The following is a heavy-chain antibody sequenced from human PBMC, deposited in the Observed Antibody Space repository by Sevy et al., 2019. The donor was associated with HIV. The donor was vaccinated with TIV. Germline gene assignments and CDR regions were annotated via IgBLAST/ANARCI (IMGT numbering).Heavy chain of an antibody. CDR1: GFKFSQYS. D-gene: IGHD2-8*01. CDR3: AREGCTKPHDY. V-gene: IGHV3-23*01. Sequence: GVLKISCATSGFKFSQYSMSWVRQAPGKGLEWVSTLSFGCGRINYADSVKGRFTISRDDSKDTVYLQMNSLRVEDTAVYFCAREGCTKPHDYWGQGTLVTVSS. CDR2: LSFGCGRI. J-gene: IGHJ4*02.